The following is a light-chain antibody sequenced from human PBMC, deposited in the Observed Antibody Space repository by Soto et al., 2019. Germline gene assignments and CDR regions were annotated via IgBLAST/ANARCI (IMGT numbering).Light chain of an antibody. J-gene: IGKJ4*01. CDR1: QSVCNNY. V-gene: IGKV3-20*01. CDR3: QQYGRSALT. CDR2: GAS. Sequence: VLTQSPGTLSLSPGERATLSCRASQSVCNNYLAWYQQKPGQAPRLLIYGASSRATGIPDRFSGSGSGTDFTLTISRLEPEDFAVYYCQQYGRSALTFGGGTKVEI.